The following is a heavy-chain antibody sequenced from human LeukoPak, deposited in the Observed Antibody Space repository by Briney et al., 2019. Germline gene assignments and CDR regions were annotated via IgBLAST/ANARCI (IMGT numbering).Heavy chain of an antibody. Sequence: RGSLRLSCVASGFSFNNFAMHWVRQAPGRGLEWVAVISYDGGKEHYAESMKGRFTISRDNSNNTLYLEINSPTPEDTAIYYCASCSRSAYYDILTAYYDYWGQGTQVTVSS. V-gene: IGHV3-30-3*01. CDR1: GFSFNNFA. D-gene: IGHD3-9*01. CDR3: ASCSRSAYYDILTAYYDY. CDR2: ISYDGGKE. J-gene: IGHJ4*02.